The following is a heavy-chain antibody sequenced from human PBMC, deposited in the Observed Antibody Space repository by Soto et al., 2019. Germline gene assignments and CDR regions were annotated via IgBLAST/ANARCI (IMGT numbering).Heavy chain of an antibody. CDR1: RFTFSYYW. J-gene: IGHJ3*01. CDR3: ARGDRGAFDL. Sequence: EVQLVESGGGLVQPGESLRLSCAASRFTFSYYWMHWVRQAPGKGLVWVSRIHSDGSSTTYADSVKDRFTISRDNARNTLYLQMNSLRAEDTAVYYCARGDRGAFDLWGQGTVLTVSS. V-gene: IGHV3-74*03. D-gene: IGHD1-26*01. CDR2: IHSDGSST.